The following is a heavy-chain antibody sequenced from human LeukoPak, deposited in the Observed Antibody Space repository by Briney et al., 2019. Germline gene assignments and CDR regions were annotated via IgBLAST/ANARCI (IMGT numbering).Heavy chain of an antibody. D-gene: IGHD3-22*01. J-gene: IGHJ4*02. CDR3: TVTYYYDSSGYYRTDY. V-gene: IGHV3-73*01. Sequence: GGSLRLSCAAPGFTFSGSAMPWVRQASGKGLEWVGRIRSKANSYATAYAASVKGRFTISRDDSKNTAYLQMNSLKTEDTAVYYCTVTYYYDSSGYYRTDYWGQGTLVTVSS. CDR2: IRSKANSYAT. CDR1: GFTFSGSA.